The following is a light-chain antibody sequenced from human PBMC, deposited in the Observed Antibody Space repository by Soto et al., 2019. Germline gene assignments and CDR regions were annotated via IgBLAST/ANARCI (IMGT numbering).Light chain of an antibody. CDR2: DNS. V-gene: IGLV1-40*01. Sequence: QSVLTQPPLVSGAPGQRVTISCTGSSSNIGADYDVHWYQQLPGTAPNLLIYDNSNRPSGVPDRFSGSKSGTSASLAITGLQAEDEADYYCQSYDSSLSAVVFGGGTKLTVL. CDR3: QSYDSSLSAVV. J-gene: IGLJ3*02. CDR1: SSNIGADYD.